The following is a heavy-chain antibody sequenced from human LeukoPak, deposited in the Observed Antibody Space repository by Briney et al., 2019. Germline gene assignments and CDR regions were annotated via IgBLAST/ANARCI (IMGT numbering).Heavy chain of an antibody. CDR3: AKDPITMIVVVNPRRDDAFDI. J-gene: IGHJ3*02. D-gene: IGHD3-22*01. CDR1: GFTFSSYG. Sequence: GGSLRLSCAASGFTFSSYGMSWVRQAPGKGLEWVSSISGSGSGTYYADSVRGRFTISRDNSKNTLYLQMNSLRAEDTAVYYCAKDPITMIVVVNPRRDDAFDIWGQGTMVTVSS. V-gene: IGHV3-23*01. CDR2: ISGSGSGT.